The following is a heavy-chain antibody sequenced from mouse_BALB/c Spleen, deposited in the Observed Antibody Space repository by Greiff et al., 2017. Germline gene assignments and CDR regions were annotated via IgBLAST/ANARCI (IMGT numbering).Heavy chain of an antibody. D-gene: IGHD1-1*01. V-gene: IGHV14-3*02. J-gene: IGHJ2*01. CDR2: IDPANGNT. Sequence: EVQRVESGAELVKPGASVKLSCTASGFNIKDTYMHWVKQRPEQGLEWIGRIDPANGNTKYDPKFQGKATITADTSSNTAYLQRSSLTSEDSAIYYCARRGYGSSPSYYFDYWGQGTTLTVSS. CDR3: ARRGYGSSPSYYFDY. CDR1: GFNIKDTY.